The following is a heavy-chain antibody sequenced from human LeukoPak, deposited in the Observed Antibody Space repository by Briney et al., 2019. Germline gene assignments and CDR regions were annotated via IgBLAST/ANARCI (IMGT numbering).Heavy chain of an antibody. CDR3: ARGHYYDSSYYFDY. CDR2: INPNSGGT. J-gene: IGHJ4*02. Sequence: GASVKVSCKASGYTFTGYYMRWVRQAPGQGLEWMGWINPNSGGTNYAQKFQGRVTMTRDTSISTAYMELSRLRSDDTAVYYCARGHYYDSSYYFDYWGQGTLVTVSS. V-gene: IGHV1-2*02. D-gene: IGHD3-22*01. CDR1: GYTFTGYY.